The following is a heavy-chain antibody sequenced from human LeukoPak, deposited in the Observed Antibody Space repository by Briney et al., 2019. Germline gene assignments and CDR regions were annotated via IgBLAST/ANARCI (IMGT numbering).Heavy chain of an antibody. Sequence: GGSLRLSCAASGFTFSTYWMSWVRQAPGKGLEWVANIQQDGSEKYYVDSVKGRFTISRDNAKNSLYLQMNSLRAEDTAVYYCAKGAMVRGVISYFDYWGQGTLVTVSS. D-gene: IGHD3-10*01. CDR1: GFTFSTYW. CDR2: IQQDGSEK. J-gene: IGHJ4*02. V-gene: IGHV3-7*03. CDR3: AKGAMVRGVISYFDY.